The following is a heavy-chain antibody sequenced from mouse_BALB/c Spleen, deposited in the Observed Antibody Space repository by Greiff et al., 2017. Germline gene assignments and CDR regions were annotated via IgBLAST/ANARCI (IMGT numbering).Heavy chain of an antibody. CDR1: GFTFSSFG. Sequence: EVQRVESGGGLVQPGGSRKLSCAASGFTFSSFGMHWVRQAPEKGLEWVAYISSGSSTIYYADTVKGRFTISRDNAKNTLYLQMSSLKSEDTAMYYCARQGHFFDYWGQGTTLTVSS. J-gene: IGHJ2*01. V-gene: IGHV5-17*02. D-gene: IGHD3-3*01. CDR3: ARQGHFFDY. CDR2: ISSGSSTI.